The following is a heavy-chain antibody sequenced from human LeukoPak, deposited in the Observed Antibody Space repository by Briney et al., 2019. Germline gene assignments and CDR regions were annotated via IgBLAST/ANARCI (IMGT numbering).Heavy chain of an antibody. CDR2: IFYSGST. CDR3: ARGSTLIRGLDY. D-gene: IGHD3-10*01. CDR1: GGSISSGNYY. V-gene: IGHV4-31*03. J-gene: IGHJ4*02. Sequence: SQTLSLTCTVSGGSISSGNYYWNWVRQHPEKSLEWIGYIFYSGSTYYNPSLKSRVTISVDTSKNQFSLKLSSVTAADTAVYYCARGSTLIRGLDYWGQGTLVTVSS.